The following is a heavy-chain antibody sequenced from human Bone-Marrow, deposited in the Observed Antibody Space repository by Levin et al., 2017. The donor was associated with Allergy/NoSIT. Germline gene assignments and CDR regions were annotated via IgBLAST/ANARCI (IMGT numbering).Heavy chain of an antibody. CDR1: GFTFSSYA. V-gene: IGHV3-30-3*01. CDR2: ISYDGSNK. CDR3: ARVLMIVVVMDAFDI. D-gene: IGHD3-22*01. Sequence: GGSLRLSCAASGFTFSSYAMHWVRQAPGKGLEWVAVISYDGSNKYYADSVKGRFTISRDNSKNTLYLQMNSLRAEDTAVYYCARVLMIVVVMDAFDIWGQGTMVTVSS. J-gene: IGHJ3*02.